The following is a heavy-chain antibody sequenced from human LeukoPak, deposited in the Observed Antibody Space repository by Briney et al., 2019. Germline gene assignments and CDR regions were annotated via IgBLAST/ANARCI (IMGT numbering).Heavy chain of an antibody. CDR1: GYSISSDYY. D-gene: IGHD6-6*01. J-gene: IGHJ4*02. V-gene: IGHV4-38-2*02. Sequence: SETLSLTCTVSGYSISSDYYWGWIRQPPGKGLEWIGSIYHSGSTYYNPSLKSRVTISVDTSKNQFSLKLSSVTAADTAVYYCARVLRPARIAARPLYFDYWGQGTLVTVSS. CDR3: ARVLRPARIAARPLYFDY. CDR2: IYHSGST.